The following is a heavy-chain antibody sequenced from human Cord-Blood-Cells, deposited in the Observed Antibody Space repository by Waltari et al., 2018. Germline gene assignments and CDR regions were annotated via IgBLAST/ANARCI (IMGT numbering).Heavy chain of an antibody. Sequence: QVQLQQWGAGLLKPSETLSLTCAVYGGSFSGYYWSWIRQPPGKGLEWIGEINHSGRTNYSPSLKSRVTISVDTSKNQFSLKLSSVTAADTAVYYCARGLWQWLAIDYWGQGTLVTVSS. J-gene: IGHJ4*02. CDR1: GGSFSGYY. CDR3: ARGLWQWLAIDY. CDR2: INHSGRT. D-gene: IGHD6-19*01. V-gene: IGHV4-34*01.